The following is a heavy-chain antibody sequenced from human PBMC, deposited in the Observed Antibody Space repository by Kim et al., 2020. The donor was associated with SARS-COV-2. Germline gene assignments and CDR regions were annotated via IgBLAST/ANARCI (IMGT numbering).Heavy chain of an antibody. J-gene: IGHJ5*02. V-gene: IGHV3-9*01. CDR1: GFTFDDYA. CDR2: ISWNSGSI. Sequence: GGSLRLSCAASGFTFDDYAMHWVRQAPGKGLEWVSGISWNSGSIGYADSVKGRFTISRDNAKNSLYLQMNSLRAEDTALYYCAKATRSSWELYNWFDPWGQGTLVTVSS. CDR3: AKATRSSWELYNWFDP. D-gene: IGHD6-13*01.